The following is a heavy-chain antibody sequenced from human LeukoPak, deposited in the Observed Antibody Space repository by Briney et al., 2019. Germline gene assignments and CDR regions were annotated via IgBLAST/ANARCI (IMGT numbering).Heavy chain of an antibody. CDR2: IHPPSGGT. V-gene: IGHV1-2*06. CDR1: GYTFTGYF. CDR3: ARASGGGSYSDGMDV. Sequence: GASVKVSCKASGYTFTGYFMRWVRQAPGQGLEWMGRIHPPSGGTNTAQKFQGRVTMTTDTSISTAYMELRSLRSDDTAVYYCARASGGGSYSDGMDVWGQGTTVTVSS. D-gene: IGHD1-26*01. J-gene: IGHJ6*02.